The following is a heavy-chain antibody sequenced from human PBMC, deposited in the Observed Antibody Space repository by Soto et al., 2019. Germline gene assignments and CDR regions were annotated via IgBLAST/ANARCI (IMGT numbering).Heavy chain of an antibody. Sequence: SQTLSLTCAISGDSVSSNSAAWNWIRQSPSRGLEWLGRTYYKSKWYNNYAVSVKSRITINPDTSKNQFSLQLNSVTPEHTAMYYSARGDQAFDPWGQGTLVTFSS. D-gene: IGHD2-2*01. CDR2: TYYKSKWYN. J-gene: IGHJ5*02. CDR3: ARGDQAFDP. CDR1: GDSVSSNSAA. V-gene: IGHV6-1*01.